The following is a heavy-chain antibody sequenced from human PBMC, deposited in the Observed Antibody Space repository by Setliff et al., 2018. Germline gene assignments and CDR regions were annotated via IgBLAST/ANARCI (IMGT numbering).Heavy chain of an antibody. CDR2: INTNTGNP. J-gene: IGHJ4*02. Sequence: ASVKVSCKASGYTFTTYAISWMRQAPGQGLEWMGWINTNTGNPSYAQGFTGRFVFSLDTSVSTAYLQISSLKAEDTAVYYCSRQRVIEIWGGDCYWGRGTLVTVSS. CDR1: GYTFTTYA. D-gene: IGHD2-21*02. CDR3: SRQRVIEIWGGDCY. V-gene: IGHV7-4-1*02.